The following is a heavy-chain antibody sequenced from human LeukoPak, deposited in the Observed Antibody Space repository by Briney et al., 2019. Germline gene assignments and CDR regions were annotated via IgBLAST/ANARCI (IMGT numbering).Heavy chain of an antibody. CDR1: GGTFSSYA. J-gene: IGHJ4*02. V-gene: IGHV1-69*01. CDR3: ARGKQQLANFDD. D-gene: IGHD6-13*01. CDR2: IIPIFGTA. Sequence: ASVKVSCKASGGTFSSYAISWVRQAPGQGLEWMGGIIPIFGTANYAQKFQGRVTITADESTSTAYVELSSLRSEDTAVYYCARGKQQLANFDDWGQGTLVTVSS.